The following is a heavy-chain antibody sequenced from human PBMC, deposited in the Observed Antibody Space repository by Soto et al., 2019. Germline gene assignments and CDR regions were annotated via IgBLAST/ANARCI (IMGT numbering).Heavy chain of an antibody. CDR3: ARCSGGSCYIDY. CDR2: IFNNVSA. J-gene: IGHJ4*02. CDR1: GGSVSSASYN. V-gene: IGHV4-61*01. D-gene: IGHD2-15*01. Sequence: SETLSLTCIVSGGSVSSASYNWCWIRQPPGRGLEWIGYIFNNVSASYNPSLESRVTISVDTSKNQFSLNLSSVTAPDTAVYYCARCSGGSCYIDYWGPGTLVTVSS.